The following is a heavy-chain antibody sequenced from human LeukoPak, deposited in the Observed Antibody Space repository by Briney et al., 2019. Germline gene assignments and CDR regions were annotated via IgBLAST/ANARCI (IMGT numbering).Heavy chain of an antibody. CDR1: GFSIRTFW. Sequence: PGGSLRLSCVASGFSIRTFWMTWVRQAPGKGLEWVANIRGDESRLYYVDSVKGRFTISRDNAKNSLYLQMNSLRAEDTAVYYCARGGLMVYAILDYYYYMDVWGKGTTVTVSS. CDR2: IRGDESRL. D-gene: IGHD2-8*01. CDR3: ARGGLMVYAILDYYYYMDV. V-gene: IGHV3-7*01. J-gene: IGHJ6*03.